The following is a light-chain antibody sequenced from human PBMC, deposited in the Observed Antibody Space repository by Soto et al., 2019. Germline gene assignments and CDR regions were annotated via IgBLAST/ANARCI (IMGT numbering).Light chain of an antibody. J-gene: IGKJ5*01. CDR3: QQYGNSPFT. Sequence: EIVLTQSPGTLSLSLGERATLSCRASQSISSTSLAWYQQKPGQAPRLLIYGASTRATGIPDRFSGSESGTDFTLTISRLEPEDIVVYYCQQYGNSPFTFGQGTRLEIK. CDR2: GAS. V-gene: IGKV3-20*01. CDR1: QSISSTS.